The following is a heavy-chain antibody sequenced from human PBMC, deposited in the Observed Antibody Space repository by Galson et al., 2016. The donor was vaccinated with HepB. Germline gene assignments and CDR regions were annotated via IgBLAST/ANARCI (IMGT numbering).Heavy chain of an antibody. Sequence: SVKVSCKASGYIFTSYAVHWVRQAPGQRLEWMGWINAGNGNTQYSQKFQGRVTITRDTSASTAYMDLSSLTSEDTAVYYCAAGGWGRGASFHFDYWGQGTLVTVSS. CDR3: AAGGWGRGASFHFDY. J-gene: IGHJ4*02. CDR1: GYIFTSYA. CDR2: INAGNGNT. D-gene: IGHD1-26*01. V-gene: IGHV1-3*01.